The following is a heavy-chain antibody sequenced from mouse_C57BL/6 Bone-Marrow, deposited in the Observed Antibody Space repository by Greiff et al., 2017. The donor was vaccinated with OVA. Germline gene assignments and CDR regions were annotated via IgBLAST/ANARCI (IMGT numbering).Heavy chain of an antibody. Sequence: VQLQQSVAELVRPGASVKLSCTASGFNIKNTYMHWVKQRPEQGLEWIGRIDPANGNTKYAPKFPGKATITADPSSNTAYLQLSSLTSEDTAIYYCASSNWDVKGDDYWGQGTTLTVSS. CDR3: ASSNWDVKGDDY. CDR1: GFNIKNTY. J-gene: IGHJ2*01. D-gene: IGHD4-1*01. V-gene: IGHV14-3*01. CDR2: IDPANGNT.